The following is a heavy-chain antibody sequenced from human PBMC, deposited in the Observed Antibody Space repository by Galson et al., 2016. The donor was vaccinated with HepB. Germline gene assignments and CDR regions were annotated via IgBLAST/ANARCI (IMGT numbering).Heavy chain of an antibody. CDR1: GFTFSSYW. CDR2: IKRDGSEK. V-gene: IGHV3-7*01. Sequence: SLRLSCAASGFTFSSYWMNWVRQAPGEGLEWVANIKRDGSEKNYVDSVKGRFTISRDNAKNSLYLQMSSLRAEDTAVYYCARDQTHYDTSAYYDDLDIWGQGTMVTVSS. CDR3: ARDQTHYDTSAYYDDLDI. J-gene: IGHJ3*02. D-gene: IGHD3-22*01.